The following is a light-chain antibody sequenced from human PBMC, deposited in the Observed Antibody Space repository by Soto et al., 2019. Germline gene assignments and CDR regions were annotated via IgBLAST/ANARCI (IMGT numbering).Light chain of an antibody. CDR1: QSISSW. CDR2: KAS. V-gene: IGKV1-5*03. Sequence: DIQMTQSPSTLSASVGDRVTITCRASQSISSWLAWYQQKPGQAPKLLIYKASTLQSGVPSRFSGSGSGTEFTLAISSLQPDASTTYYCQQYNDNWTFGEGTKVEIK. J-gene: IGKJ1*01. CDR3: QQYNDNWT.